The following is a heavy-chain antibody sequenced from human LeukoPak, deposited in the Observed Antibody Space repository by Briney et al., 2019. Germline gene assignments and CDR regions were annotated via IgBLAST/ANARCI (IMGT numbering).Heavy chain of an antibody. CDR3: ARVWSSGYTKDY. CDR2: ISSSSSTI. J-gene: IGHJ4*02. V-gene: IGHV3-48*04. CDR1: GFTFSSYS. D-gene: IGHD3-22*01. Sequence: PGGSLRLSCAASGFTFSSYSIDWVRQAPGKGLEWLSYISSSSSTIYYADSVKGRFTISRDNAKNSAYLQMNSLRAEDTAVYYCARVWSSGYTKDYWGQGTLVTVSS.